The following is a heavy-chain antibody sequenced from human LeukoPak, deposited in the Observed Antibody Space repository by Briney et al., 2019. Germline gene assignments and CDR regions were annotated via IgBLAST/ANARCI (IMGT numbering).Heavy chain of an antibody. CDR2: IYHSGST. CDR1: GGSISSGGYS. Sequence: SEALSLTCVVSGGSISSGGYSWSWIRQPPGRGLEWIGYIYHSGSTYYNPSLKSRVTISVDRSKNQFSLKLSSVNAADTAVYYCARGPYCSSTSCYYDAFDIWGQGTMVTVSS. J-gene: IGHJ3*02. CDR3: ARGPYCSSTSCYYDAFDI. D-gene: IGHD2-2*01. V-gene: IGHV4-30-2*01.